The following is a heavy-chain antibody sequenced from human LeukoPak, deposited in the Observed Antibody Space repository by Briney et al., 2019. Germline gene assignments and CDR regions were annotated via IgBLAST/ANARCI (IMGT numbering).Heavy chain of an antibody. CDR3: ARAQTLFWEFDGFDI. CDR1: GFTFITYN. Sequence: GGSLRLSCAASGFTFITYNMNWVRQAPGKGLEWVSSISSSSSYIYYADSVKGRFTISRDNAENSVYLQMNSLRDEDTAVYSCARAQTLFWEFDGFDIWGRGTKVTVSS. D-gene: IGHD3-3*01. J-gene: IGHJ3*02. V-gene: IGHV3-21*01. CDR2: ISSSSSYI.